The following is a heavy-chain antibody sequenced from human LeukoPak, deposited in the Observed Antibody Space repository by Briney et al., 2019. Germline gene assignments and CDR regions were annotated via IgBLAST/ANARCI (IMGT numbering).Heavy chain of an antibody. V-gene: IGHV3-11*01. CDR1: GFTFSDYY. J-gene: IGHJ6*02. CDR3: ARDLGTAMVNTYYYGMDV. CDR2: ISSSGSTI. Sequence: PGGSLRLSCAASGFTFSDYYMSWIRQAPGKGLEWVSYISSSGSTIYYADSVKGRFTISRDNAKNSLYLQVNSLRAEDTAVYYCARDLGTAMVNTYYYGMDVWGQGTTVTVSS. D-gene: IGHD5-18*01.